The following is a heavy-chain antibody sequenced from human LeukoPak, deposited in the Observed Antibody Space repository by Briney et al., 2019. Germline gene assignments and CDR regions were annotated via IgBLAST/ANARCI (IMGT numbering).Heavy chain of an antibody. CDR2: IKPDGSGK. D-gene: IGHD6-19*01. Sequence: GGSLRLSCAASGFTISDYNMNWVRQAPGKGLEWVANIKPDGSGKTYVDSVKGRFTISRDNAKNSLYLQMRGLRVEDTAVYYCSSQPAVLDLDCWGQGTLVTVSS. J-gene: IGHJ4*02. CDR1: GFTISDYN. CDR3: SSQPAVLDLDC. V-gene: IGHV3-7*01.